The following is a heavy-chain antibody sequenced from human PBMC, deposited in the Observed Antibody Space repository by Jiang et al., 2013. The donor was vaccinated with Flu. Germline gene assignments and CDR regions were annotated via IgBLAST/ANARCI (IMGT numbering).Heavy chain of an antibody. CDR2: IHSDGSKI. V-gene: IGHV3-33*01. CDR3: ARDLGYWGLDASDI. J-gene: IGHJ3*02. CDR1: GFTFPNYG. D-gene: IGHD7-27*01. Sequence: RLSCAASGFTFPNYGMHWVRQAPGKGLEWVAGIHSDGSKIYYADSVKGRFTISRDISKNTLYLQMSSLRAEDTAVYYCARDLGYWGLDASDIWGQGTMVTVSS.